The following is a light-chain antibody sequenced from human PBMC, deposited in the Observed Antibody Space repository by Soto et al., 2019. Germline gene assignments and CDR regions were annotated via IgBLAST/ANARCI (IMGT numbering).Light chain of an antibody. J-gene: IGLJ2*01. Sequence: QSALTQPASVSGSPGQSITISCTGTATDVGAYNYVSWYQQHPGRALKLIIYAVTDRPSGVADRFSGSKSGDTASLTISGLQAEDEAHYYCSSFTSSTTLLFGGGTKLTVL. CDR3: SSFTSSTTLL. V-gene: IGLV2-14*01. CDR1: ATDVGAYNY. CDR2: AVT.